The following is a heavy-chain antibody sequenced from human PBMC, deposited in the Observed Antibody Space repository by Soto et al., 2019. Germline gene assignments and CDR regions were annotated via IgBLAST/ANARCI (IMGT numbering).Heavy chain of an antibody. D-gene: IGHD3-10*01. Sequence: QVQLQESGPGLVKPSGTLSLTCAVSGGSLSSSNWWSWVRQPPGKGLEWIGEIYHRGSTHYNPSRKSRVTISVDKSKNQFSLKLSSVTAADTAVYYCARDPYYYGSGSWYNWFDPWGQGTLVTVSP. CDR3: ARDPYYYGSGSWYNWFDP. J-gene: IGHJ5*02. V-gene: IGHV4-4*02. CDR1: GGSLSSSNW. CDR2: IYHRGST.